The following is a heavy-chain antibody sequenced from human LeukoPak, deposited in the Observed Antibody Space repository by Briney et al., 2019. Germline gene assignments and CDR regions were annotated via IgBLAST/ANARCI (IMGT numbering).Heavy chain of an antibody. CDR1: GFTFIGYW. CDR3: AREVVGDMDV. V-gene: IGHV3-7*01. J-gene: IGHJ6*03. D-gene: IGHD3-16*01. CDR2: IRQDGNEK. Sequence: GGSLRLSCAASGFTFIGYWMSWVRQAPGKGLEWVANIRQDGNEKSSVDSVKGRFTISRDNAENSVYLQMNSLRAEDTAVYYCAREVVGDMDVWGKGTTVTVSS.